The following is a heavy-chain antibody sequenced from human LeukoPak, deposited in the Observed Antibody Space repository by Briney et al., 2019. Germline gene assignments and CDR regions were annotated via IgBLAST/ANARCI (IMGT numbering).Heavy chain of an antibody. D-gene: IGHD6-19*01. CDR3: AKEAQWLVTYGGSY. V-gene: IGHV3-74*01. J-gene: IGHJ4*02. CDR2: INSDGSST. CDR1: GFTFSSYW. Sequence: GGSLRLSCAASGFTFSSYWMHWVRQAPGKGLVWVSRINSDGSSTSYADSVKGRFTISRDNSKNTLYLQMNSLRAEDTAVYYCAKEAQWLVTYGGSYWGQGTLVTVSS.